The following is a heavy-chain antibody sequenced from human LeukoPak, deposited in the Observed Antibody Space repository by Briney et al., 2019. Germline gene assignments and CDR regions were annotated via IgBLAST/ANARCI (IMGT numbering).Heavy chain of an antibody. CDR1: GYSFTTYG. Sequence: GASVKVSCKTSGYSFTTYGINWVRQAPGQGLEWMGWVSPYNGRTNYAQKLLDRVTMTTDTSTTTAYMELRGLRSDDTAVYYCARDQDFWDSSGYYNWFDPWGQGTLVTVSS. V-gene: IGHV1-18*01. CDR2: VSPYNGRT. CDR3: ARDQDFWDSSGYYNWFDP. J-gene: IGHJ5*02. D-gene: IGHD3-22*01.